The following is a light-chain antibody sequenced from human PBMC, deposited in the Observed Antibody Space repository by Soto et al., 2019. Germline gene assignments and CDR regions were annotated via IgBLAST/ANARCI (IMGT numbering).Light chain of an antibody. CDR1: QGIRND. CDR3: QQVNSYPIT. J-gene: IGKJ5*01. V-gene: IGKV1-9*01. Sequence: DIQITQSPSSVSASVGDRVTITCRASQGIRNDLAWYQQKPGRAPKLLIYIASTLQSGVPSRFSGSYSGTEFTLTITSLQPEDFATYYCQQVNSYPITFGQGTRLEIK. CDR2: IAS.